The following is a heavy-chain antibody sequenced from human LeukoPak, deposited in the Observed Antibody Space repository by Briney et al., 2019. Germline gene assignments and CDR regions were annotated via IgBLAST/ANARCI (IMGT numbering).Heavy chain of an antibody. D-gene: IGHD3-10*01. Sequence: GGSLRLSCAASGFTFSSYAMHWVRQAPGKGLEWVAVISYDGSNKYYADSVKGRFTISRDNSKNTLYLQMTSLRAEDTAVYYCARASGTDYWGKGTLVTVSS. V-gene: IGHV3-30-3*01. CDR3: ARASGTDY. CDR2: ISYDGSNK. J-gene: IGHJ4*02. CDR1: GFTFSSYA.